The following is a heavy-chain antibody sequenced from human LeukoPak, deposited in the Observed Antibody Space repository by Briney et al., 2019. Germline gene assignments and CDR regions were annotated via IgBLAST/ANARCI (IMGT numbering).Heavy chain of an antibody. V-gene: IGHV1-18*01. CDR3: ARVSRRTYGSGSPPDV. D-gene: IGHD3-10*01. CDR1: GYTFTSYA. Sequence: GASVKVSCKASGYTFTSYAMHWERQAPGQGLEWMGWISAYNGNTNYARKLQGRVTMTTDTSTSTAYMELRSLRSDDTAVYYCARVSRRTYGSGSPPDVWGQGTTVTVSS. J-gene: IGHJ6*02. CDR2: ISAYNGNT.